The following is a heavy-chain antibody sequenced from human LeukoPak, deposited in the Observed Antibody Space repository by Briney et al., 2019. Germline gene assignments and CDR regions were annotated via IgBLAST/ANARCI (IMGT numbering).Heavy chain of an antibody. CDR1: GYTFTSYG. CDR2: ISAYNGNT. D-gene: IGHD3-10*01. Sequence: ASVKVSCKASGYTFTSYGISWVRQAPGQGLEWMGWISAYNGNTNYAQKPQGRVTMTTDTSTSTAYMELRSLRSDDTAVYYCARDLTSITMVRGVIRGIDYWGQGTLVTVSS. CDR3: ARDLTSITMVRGVIRGIDY. J-gene: IGHJ4*02. V-gene: IGHV1-18*01.